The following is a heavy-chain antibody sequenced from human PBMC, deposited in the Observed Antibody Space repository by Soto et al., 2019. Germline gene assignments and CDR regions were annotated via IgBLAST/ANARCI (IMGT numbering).Heavy chain of an antibody. J-gene: IGHJ6*02. CDR1: GGSISISSYY. D-gene: IGHD3-9*01. CDR3: ASYYDILTGYYDYYYGMDV. V-gene: IGHV4-39*01. CDR2: IYYSGST. Sequence: PADTLSLTCTVSGGSISISSYYWGWIRQPPGKGLEWIGSIYYSGSTYYNPSLKSRVTISVDTSKNQFSLKLSSVTAADTAVYYCASYYDILTGYYDYYYGMDVWGQGTTVTVSS.